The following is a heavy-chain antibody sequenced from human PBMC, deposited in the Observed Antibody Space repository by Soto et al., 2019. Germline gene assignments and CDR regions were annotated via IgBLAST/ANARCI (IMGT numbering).Heavy chain of an antibody. Sequence: QVQLVQSGAEVKKPGASVKVSCKASGYTFTSYAMHWVRQAPGQRLEWMGWINAGNGNTKYSQKFQGRVTITRDTSASTAYMELSSLSSEDTAVYYCVRSVAVPAAPHYWGQGTLVTVSS. CDR3: VRSVAVPAAPHY. D-gene: IGHD2-2*01. CDR2: INAGNGNT. CDR1: GYTFTSYA. V-gene: IGHV1-3*01. J-gene: IGHJ4*02.